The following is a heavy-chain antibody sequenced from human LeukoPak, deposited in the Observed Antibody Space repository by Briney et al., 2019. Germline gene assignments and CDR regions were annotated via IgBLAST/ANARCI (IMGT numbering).Heavy chain of an antibody. CDR1: GFSLNTSGMC. CDR3: ARNVAPGYRSGWYTPDY. J-gene: IGHJ4*02. Sequence: SGPTLVNPTQTLTLTCTFSGFSLNTSGMCVSWIRQPPGKTLEWLARIDWDDDKYYSTSLKTRLTISKDTSNKQVVLTMTNMDLADTATYYCARNVAPGYRSGWYTPDYWGQGALVTVSS. D-gene: IGHD6-19*01. V-gene: IGHV2-70*11. CDR2: IDWDDDK.